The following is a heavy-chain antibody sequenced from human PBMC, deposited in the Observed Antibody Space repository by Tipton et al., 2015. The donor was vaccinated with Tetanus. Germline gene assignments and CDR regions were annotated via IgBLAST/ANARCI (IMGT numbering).Heavy chain of an antibody. Sequence: QLVQSGAEVKKPGSSVKVSCKASGGGFSKFAISWLRQAPRQGVEGMGWINPNSGCTNYAQKFPGRVTRTRDTSISSAYMEVSRLRSDDAAIYYCARGMDYDSSGIDDFWGQGTLVTVSS. CDR1: GGGFSKFA. CDR2: INPNSGCT. J-gene: IGHJ4*02. D-gene: IGHD3-22*01. V-gene: IGHV1-2*02. CDR3: ARGMDYDSSGIDDF.